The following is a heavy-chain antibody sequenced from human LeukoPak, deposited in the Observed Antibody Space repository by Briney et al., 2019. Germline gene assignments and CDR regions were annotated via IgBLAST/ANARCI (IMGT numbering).Heavy chain of an antibody. D-gene: IGHD3-10*01. CDR3: AKAGHYGSGSYYSDY. V-gene: IGHV3-23*01. Sequence: GGSLRLSCAASGFTFSSYAMGWVRQAPGKGLEWVSAISGSGGSTYYADSVKGRFTVSRDNSKNTLYLQMSSLRAGDTAVYYSAKAGHYGSGSYYSDYWGRGTLVTVSP. J-gene: IGHJ4*02. CDR2: ISGSGGST. CDR1: GFTFSSYA.